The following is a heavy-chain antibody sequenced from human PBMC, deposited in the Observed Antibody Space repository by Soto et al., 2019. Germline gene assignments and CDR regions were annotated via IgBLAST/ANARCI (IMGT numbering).Heavy chain of an antibody. CDR2: ISTNGDTA. V-gene: IGHV3-23*01. Sequence: PGGSLRLSCAASGFTFSNYGMNWVRQAPGKGLEWVSGISTNGDTANYADSVKGRFTISRDNAKNSLYLQMNSLRAEDTAVYYCAKAHITMIVVPDYWGQGTLVTVSS. CDR3: AKAHITMIVVPDY. CDR1: GFTFSNYG. J-gene: IGHJ4*02. D-gene: IGHD3-22*01.